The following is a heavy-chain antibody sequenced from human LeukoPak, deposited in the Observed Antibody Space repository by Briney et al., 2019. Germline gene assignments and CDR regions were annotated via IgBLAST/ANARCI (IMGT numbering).Heavy chain of an antibody. CDR1: GFAFGSEA. CDR3: ASGGSGSYSY. Sequence: GGSLRLSCAVSGFAFGSEAMSWVRQSPARGLEWVASISPGGGTTYYADYVKGRFTISRDNSKNTLYLQMNSLRAEDTAVYYCASGGSGSYSYWGQGTLVTVSS. CDR2: ISPGGGTT. D-gene: IGHD1-26*01. J-gene: IGHJ4*02. V-gene: IGHV3-23*01.